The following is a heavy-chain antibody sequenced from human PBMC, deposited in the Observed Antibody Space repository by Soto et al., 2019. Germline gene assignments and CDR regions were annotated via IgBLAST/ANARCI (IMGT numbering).Heavy chain of an antibody. CDR2: ISYDGSNK. V-gene: IGHV3-30*18. D-gene: IGHD2-2*01. CDR1: GXTFSSYG. Sequence: LRLSFAASGXTFSSYGMHWVRQAPGKGLEWVAVISYDGSNKYYADSVKGRFTISRDNSKNTLYLQMNSLRAEGTAVYYCAKEVPAATYYYYYYGMDVWGQGTTVTVSS. CDR3: AKEVPAATYYYYYYGMDV. J-gene: IGHJ6*02.